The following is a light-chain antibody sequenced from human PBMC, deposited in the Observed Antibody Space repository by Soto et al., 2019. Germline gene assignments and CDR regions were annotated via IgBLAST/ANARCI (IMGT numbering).Light chain of an antibody. CDR1: QDIGTF. J-gene: IGKJ3*01. CDR2: AAS. V-gene: IGKV1-39*01. CDR3: QQSYSTPQIT. Sequence: DFQMNQSPSSLSASVGDRVTITCRASQDIGTFLNWYQQKPGKPPNLLIYAASTLLSGVSSRFRGSGSGTDFTLTISSLQPEDFATYYCQQSYSTPQITFGPGTKVDMK.